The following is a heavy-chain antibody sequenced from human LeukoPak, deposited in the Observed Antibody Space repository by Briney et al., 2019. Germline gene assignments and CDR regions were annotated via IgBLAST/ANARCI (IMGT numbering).Heavy chain of an antibody. CDR1: GYSFTSYW. CDR3: ARHGYSYGYYFDY. J-gene: IGHJ4*02. D-gene: IGHD5-18*01. V-gene: IGHV5-51*01. Sequence: GESLKISCKGSGYSFTSYWIGWVRHMPGKGLEWMGIIYPGDSDTRYSPSFQGQVTISADKSISTAYLQWSSLKASDTAMYYCARHGYSYGYYFDYWGQGTLVTVSS. CDR2: IYPGDSDT.